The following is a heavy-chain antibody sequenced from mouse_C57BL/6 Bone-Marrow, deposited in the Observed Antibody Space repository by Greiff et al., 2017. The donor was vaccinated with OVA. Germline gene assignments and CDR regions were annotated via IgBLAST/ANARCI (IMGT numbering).Heavy chain of an antibody. CDR1: GYTFTTYP. CDR3: ARRGLLREGAWFAY. Sequence: VQLQQSGAELVKPGASVKMSCKASGYTFTTYPIEWVKQNHGKSLEWIGNFHPYNDDTTYNEKFKGKATLTVEKSSSTVYLELSRLTSDDSAVYYCARRGLLREGAWFAYWGQGTLVTVSA. V-gene: IGHV1-47*01. CDR2: FHPYNDDT. J-gene: IGHJ3*01. D-gene: IGHD1-1*01.